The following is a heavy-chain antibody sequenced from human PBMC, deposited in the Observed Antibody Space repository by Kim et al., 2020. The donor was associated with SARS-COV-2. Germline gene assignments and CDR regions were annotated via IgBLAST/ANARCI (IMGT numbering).Heavy chain of an antibody. Sequence: GGSLRLSCVTSGFTFSGHWMHWVRQAPGKGLMWVSRIGNDMSDTTHADSVKGRFTISRDNAKNTMYLQMTSLTVEDTAVYYCVRDGSGPVDFDYWGQGTLVTVSS. CDR1: GFTFSGHW. V-gene: IGHV3-74*01. J-gene: IGHJ4*02. CDR2: IGNDMSDT. CDR3: VRDGSGPVDFDY. D-gene: IGHD5-12*01.